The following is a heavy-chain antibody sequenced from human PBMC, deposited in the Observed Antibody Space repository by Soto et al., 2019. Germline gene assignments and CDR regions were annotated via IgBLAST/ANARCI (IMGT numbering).Heavy chain of an antibody. Sequence: GGALGLYCSASGVTFSNYAMSWVRQAPGKGLEWVSGIGGRGTSSYYADSVKGRFAISRDNSYNTLFLQLHSLRAEDTAVYYCAKSRYADSSGDYYDFWGQGTRVTV. D-gene: IGHD3-22*01. CDR2: IGGRGTSS. CDR3: AKSRYADSSGDYYDF. J-gene: IGHJ4*02. V-gene: IGHV3-23*01. CDR1: GVTFSNYA.